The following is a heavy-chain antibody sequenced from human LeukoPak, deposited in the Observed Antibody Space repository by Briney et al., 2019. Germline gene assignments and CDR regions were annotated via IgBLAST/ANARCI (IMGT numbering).Heavy chain of an antibody. CDR1: GGSISGSSYY. J-gene: IGHJ5*02. CDR3: ARLYYDSGGSYMRFDP. D-gene: IGHD3-22*01. V-gene: IGHV4-39*01. Sequence: SETLSLTCTVSGGSISGSSYYWGWIRQPPGKGLEWIGSIYYSGSTYYNPSLKSRVTISVDTSKNQFSLKLSSVTAADTAVYYCARLYYDSGGSYMRFDPWGQGSLVTVSS. CDR2: IYYSGST.